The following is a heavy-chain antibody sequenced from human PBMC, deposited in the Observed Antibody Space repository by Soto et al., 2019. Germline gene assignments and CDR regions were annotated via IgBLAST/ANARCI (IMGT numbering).Heavy chain of an antibody. CDR1: GFTFADYA. CDR3: TKGASTSCFSAFDL. J-gene: IGHJ3*01. D-gene: IGHD2-2*01. Sequence: EVQLVESGGGLVQPGRSLRLSCTASGFTFADYAMHWVRQAPGKGLEWVSSISWNSGNIVYADSVRGRFTISRDNAKTSLHLQMNSLRAQDTALYYCTKGASTSCFSAFDLWGQGTMVTVSS. V-gene: IGHV3-9*01. CDR2: ISWNSGNI.